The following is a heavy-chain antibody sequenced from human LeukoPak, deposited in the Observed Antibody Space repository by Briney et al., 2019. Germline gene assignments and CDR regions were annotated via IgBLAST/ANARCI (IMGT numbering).Heavy chain of an antibody. D-gene: IGHD2-2*01. CDR2: ISSDSGYI. CDR1: GFTFSRFT. Sequence: GGSLRLSCAASGFTFSRFTMSWVRQAPGKGLEWGSSISSDSGYIYDADSVKGRFTISRDNAKNSLYLQMDSLRAEDTAVYYCARGDCITTRCYLRNWFDPWGQGTLVTVSS. J-gene: IGHJ5*02. CDR3: ARGDCITTRCYLRNWFDP. V-gene: IGHV3-21*01.